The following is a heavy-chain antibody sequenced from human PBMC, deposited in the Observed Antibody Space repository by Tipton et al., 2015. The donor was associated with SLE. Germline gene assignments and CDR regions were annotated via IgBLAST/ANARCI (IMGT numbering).Heavy chain of an antibody. CDR2: MYYTGST. CDR1: GGSVSSGDYY. CDR3: ARHRDCTSISCQANWFDP. J-gene: IGHJ5*02. V-gene: IGHV4-61*08. D-gene: IGHD2-2*01. Sequence: TLSLTCTVSGGSVSSGDYYWSWIRQPPGKGLEWIGHMYYTGSTSYNPSLQSRVTMSVDTSKNQFSLSLRSVTAADTAVYYCARHRDCTSISCQANWFDPWGQGSLVTVSS.